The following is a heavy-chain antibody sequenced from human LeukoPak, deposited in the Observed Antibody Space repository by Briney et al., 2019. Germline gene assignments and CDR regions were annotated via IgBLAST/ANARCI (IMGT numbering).Heavy chain of an antibody. CDR1: GYTFTDYY. D-gene: IGHD2-2*01. CDR3: ARDLIPPSGCSSTSCYDRVLGPRNYYYMDV. J-gene: IGHJ6*03. CDR2: INPNSGST. V-gene: IGHV1-2*02. Sequence: ASVKVSCKASGYTFTDYYIHWVRQAPGEGLQWMGWINPNSGSTNYAQRFQDRVTMTRGTSITTVYMELSRLTSDDTAVYYCARDLIPPSGCSSTSCYDRVLGPRNYYYMDVWGKGTTVTISS.